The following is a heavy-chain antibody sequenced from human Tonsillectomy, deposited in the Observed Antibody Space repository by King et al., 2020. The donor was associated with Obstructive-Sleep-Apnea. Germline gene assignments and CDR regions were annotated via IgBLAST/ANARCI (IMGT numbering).Heavy chain of an antibody. CDR1: GFIFTSYG. CDR2: ISYDVSNK. V-gene: IGHV3-30*18. D-gene: IGHD1-1*01. CDR3: AKDRSPWTLYGMDV. Sequence: VQLVESGGGVVQPGRSLRLSCAASGFIFTSYGMHWVRQAPGKGLEWVAVISYDVSNKYYADSGKGRFTTSRDNSKNTLYLQMNSLGVEDTAVYYCAKDRSPWTLYGMDVWGQGTTVTVSS. J-gene: IGHJ6*02.